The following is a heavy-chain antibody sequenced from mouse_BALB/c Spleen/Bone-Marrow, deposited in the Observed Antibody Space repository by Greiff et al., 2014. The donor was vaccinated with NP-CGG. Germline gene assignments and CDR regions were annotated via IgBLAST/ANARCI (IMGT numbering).Heavy chain of an antibody. J-gene: IGHJ2*01. CDR2: ISSYNDAT. CDR3: ARNFDS. V-gene: IGHV1S34*01. Sequence: LVRTGASVKISCKASGYSFTGYYIHWVRRSHGKSLEWIGYISSYNDATNYNQKFKGKATFTLDTSSSAAYMQFNSLTSEDSAVYYCARNFDSWGQGTTLTVSS. CDR1: GYSFTGYY.